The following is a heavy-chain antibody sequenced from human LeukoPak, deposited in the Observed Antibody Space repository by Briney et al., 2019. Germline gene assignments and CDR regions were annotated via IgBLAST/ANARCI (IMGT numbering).Heavy chain of an antibody. CDR3: AKGNAIFGVVPKYFDY. CDR2: ISGSGGST. D-gene: IGHD3-3*01. Sequence: GGSLRLSCAASGFTFSSYAMSWVRQAPGKGLEWVSAISGSGGSTYYADSVKGRFTISRDNSKNTLYLQMNSLRAEDTAVYYCAKGNAIFGVVPKYFDYWGQGTLVTVSS. V-gene: IGHV3-23*01. J-gene: IGHJ4*02. CDR1: GFTFSSYA.